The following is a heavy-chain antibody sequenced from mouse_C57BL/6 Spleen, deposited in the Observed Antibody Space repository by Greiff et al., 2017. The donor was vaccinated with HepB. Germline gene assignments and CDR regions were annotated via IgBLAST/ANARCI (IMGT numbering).Heavy chain of an antibody. V-gene: IGHV1-52*01. CDR3: AEGKGAGYFDV. J-gene: IGHJ1*03. D-gene: IGHD3-3*01. CDR2: IDPSDSET. CDR1: GYTFTSYW. Sequence: VQLQQPGAELVRPGSSVKLSCKASGYTFTSYWMHWVKQRPIQGLEWIGNIDPSDSETHYNQKFKDKATLTVDKSSSTAYMQLSSLTSEDSAVYYCAEGKGAGYFDVWGTGTTVTVSS.